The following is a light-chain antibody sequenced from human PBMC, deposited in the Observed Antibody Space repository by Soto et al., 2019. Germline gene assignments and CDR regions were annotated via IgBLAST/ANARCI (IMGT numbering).Light chain of an antibody. Sequence: EIVMTQSPATVSLSPGERATLSCMASQGVSSNLAWYQQKPGQAPRLLIYGASTRATGIPVRFSGSGSGTEFTLTISSLQSEDFAVYYCQQYDKWPPTFGQGTKVDIK. CDR2: GAS. V-gene: IGKV3-15*01. CDR1: QGVSSN. CDR3: QQYDKWPPT. J-gene: IGKJ1*01.